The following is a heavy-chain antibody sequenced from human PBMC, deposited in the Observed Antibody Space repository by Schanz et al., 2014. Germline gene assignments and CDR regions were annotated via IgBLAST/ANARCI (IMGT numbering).Heavy chain of an antibody. CDR2: ISNDGSIK. CDR3: ASPSGYSDYGTYFDF. D-gene: IGHD5-12*01. Sequence: QVQLVESGGGLIQPGGSLRLSCAVSGFTVSSNHMSWVRQAPGKGLEWVALISNDGSIKYYADSVEGRFTISRDNSRNTLYLQMNSLRTEDTAVYYCASPSGYSDYGTYFDFWGQGTLXTVSS. V-gene: IGHV3-30-3*01. CDR1: GFTVSSNH. J-gene: IGHJ4*02.